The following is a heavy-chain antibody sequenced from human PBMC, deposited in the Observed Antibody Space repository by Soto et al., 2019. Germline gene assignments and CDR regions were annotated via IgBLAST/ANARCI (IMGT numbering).Heavy chain of an antibody. V-gene: IGHV3-33*01. Sequence: ESGGGVVQPGRSLRLSCAASGFTFSSYGMHWVRQAPGKGLEWVAVIWYDGSNKYYADSVKGRFTISRDNSKNTLYLQMNSLRAEDTAVYYCARDAGLRYYYMDVWGKGTTVTVSS. CDR1: GFTFSSYG. J-gene: IGHJ6*03. CDR3: ARDAGLRYYYMDV. CDR2: IWYDGSNK.